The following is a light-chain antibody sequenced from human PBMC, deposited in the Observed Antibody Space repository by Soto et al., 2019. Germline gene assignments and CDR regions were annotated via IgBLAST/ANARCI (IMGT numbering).Light chain of an antibody. Sequence: QSALTQPASMSGSPGQSITISCTGTTSDVGSYNLVSWYQQYSGKVPKLLIYEGSKRPSGVSNRFSGSKSGNTASLTISGLQTEDEADYYCCSYSGGSTAFVFGTGTKLTVL. CDR2: EGS. J-gene: IGLJ1*01. V-gene: IGLV2-23*01. CDR1: TSDVGSYNL. CDR3: CSYSGGSTAFV.